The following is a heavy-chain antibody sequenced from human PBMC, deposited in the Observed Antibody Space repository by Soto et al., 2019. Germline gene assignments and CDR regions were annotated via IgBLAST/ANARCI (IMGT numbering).Heavy chain of an antibody. D-gene: IGHD3-3*01. CDR2: ISGSGGST. J-gene: IGHJ5*02. CDR1: GFTFSSYA. CDR3: AKDKGSTYYEFWSGCPVGYNWFDP. V-gene: IGHV3-23*01. Sequence: GGSLRLSCAASGFTFSSYAMSWVRQAPGKGLEWVSAISGSGGSTYYADSVKGRFTIPRDNSKNTLYLQMNSLRAEETGVYYWAKDKGSTYYEFWSGCPVGYNWFDPWGQGTLVTVSS.